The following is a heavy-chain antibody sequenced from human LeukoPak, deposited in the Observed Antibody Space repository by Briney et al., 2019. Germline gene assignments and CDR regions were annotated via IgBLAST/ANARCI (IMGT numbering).Heavy chain of an antibody. CDR3: ARGPRSADWYSIDY. J-gene: IGHJ4*02. D-gene: IGHD3-9*01. CDR2: IYNNENT. CDR1: GGSISPYY. Sequence: SSETLSLTCTVSGGSISPYYWSWIRQPAGKGLEWIGRIYNNENTNYNASLKSRVTISVDTSKNQFSLRLSSVTAADTAVYYCARGPRSADWYSIDYWGQGTLVTDSS. V-gene: IGHV4-4*07.